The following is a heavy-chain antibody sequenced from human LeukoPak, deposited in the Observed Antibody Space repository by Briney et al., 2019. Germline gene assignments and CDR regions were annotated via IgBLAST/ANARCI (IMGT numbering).Heavy chain of an antibody. CDR3: AKGLGSGWYLFEY. Sequence: GGSLRLSCAASGFTFSSYSMNWVRQAPGKGLEWVSYISSMSSTISYADSVKGRFTISRDNAKNSLYLQMNSLRAEDTAVYYCAKGLGSGWYLFEYWGQGTLVTVSS. V-gene: IGHV3-48*01. CDR1: GFTFSSYS. D-gene: IGHD6-19*01. J-gene: IGHJ4*02. CDR2: ISSMSSTI.